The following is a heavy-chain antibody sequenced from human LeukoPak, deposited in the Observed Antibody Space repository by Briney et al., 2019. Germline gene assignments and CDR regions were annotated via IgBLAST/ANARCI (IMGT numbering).Heavy chain of an antibody. D-gene: IGHD5-12*01. CDR2: IKQDGSEK. CDR1: GFSFSTYW. V-gene: IGHV3-7*01. Sequence: GGSLRLSCAASGFSFSTYWMSWVRQAPGKGLEWVANIKQDGSEKYYVDSVKGRFTISRDNAKNSLYLQMNSLRAEDTAVYYCAREDSSYVYYYYYMDVWGKGTTVTISS. J-gene: IGHJ6*03. CDR3: AREDSSYVYYYYYMDV.